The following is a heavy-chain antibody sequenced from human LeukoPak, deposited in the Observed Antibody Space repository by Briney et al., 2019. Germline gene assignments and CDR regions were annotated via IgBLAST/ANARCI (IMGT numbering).Heavy chain of an antibody. J-gene: IGHJ4*02. CDR3: ARLLSGGYSSSWYSGDY. CDR2: IYPGDSDT. CDR1: GYSFTSYW. Sequence: GESLKISCKGSGYSFTSYWIGWVRQMPGKGLEWMGIIYPGDSDTRYSPSFQGQVTISADKSISTAYLQWSSLKASDTAMYYRARLLSGGYSSSWYSGDYWGQGTLVTVSS. D-gene: IGHD6-13*01. V-gene: IGHV5-51*01.